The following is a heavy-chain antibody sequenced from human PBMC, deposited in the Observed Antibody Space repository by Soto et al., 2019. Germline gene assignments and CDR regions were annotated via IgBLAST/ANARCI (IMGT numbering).Heavy chain of an antibody. J-gene: IGHJ4*02. CDR2: IWYDGSNK. D-gene: IGHD5-18*01. CDR3: ARDFEPYIYDFLLCY. Sequence: PGGSLRLSCAASGFTFSSYGMHWVRQAPGKGLEWVAVIWYDGSNKYYADSVKGRFTISRDNSKNTLYLQMNSLRAEDTAVYYYARDFEPYIYDFLLCYWGQGTLVTVSS. V-gene: IGHV3-33*01. CDR1: GFTFSSYG.